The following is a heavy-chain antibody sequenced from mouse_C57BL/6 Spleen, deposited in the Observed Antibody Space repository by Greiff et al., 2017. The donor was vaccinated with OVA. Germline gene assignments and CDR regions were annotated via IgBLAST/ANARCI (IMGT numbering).Heavy chain of an antibody. CDR1: GFNIKDDY. Sequence: VQLKESGAELVRPGASVKLSCTASGFNIKDDYMHWVKQRPEQGLEWIGWIDPENGDTEYASKFQGKATITADTSSNTAYLQLSGLTSEDTAVYYCTSLYDGYSPGAMDYWGQGTSVTVSS. J-gene: IGHJ4*01. CDR2: IDPENGDT. D-gene: IGHD2-3*01. V-gene: IGHV14-4*01. CDR3: TSLYDGYSPGAMDY.